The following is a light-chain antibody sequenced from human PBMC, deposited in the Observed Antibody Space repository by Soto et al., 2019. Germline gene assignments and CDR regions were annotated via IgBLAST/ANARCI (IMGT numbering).Light chain of an antibody. J-gene: IGKJ1*01. V-gene: IGKV1-5*03. Sequence: DIQMTQSPSSLSASVGVRVTITCRASQSICSWLAWYQQKPGKAPKLLIYKASSLESGVPSRFSGSGSGTEFTLTISSLQPDDFAPYYCQQYNSYSRAFGQGTKVDIK. CDR2: KAS. CDR1: QSICSW. CDR3: QQYNSYSRA.